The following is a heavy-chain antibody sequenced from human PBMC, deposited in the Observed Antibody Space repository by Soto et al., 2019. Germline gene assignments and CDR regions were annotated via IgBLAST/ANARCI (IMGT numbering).Heavy chain of an antibody. CDR1: GFTFSSYS. CDR2: ISYDGSNK. D-gene: IGHD3-3*01. J-gene: IGHJ6*02. Sequence: PGGSLRLSCAASGFTFSSYSMHWVRQAPGKGLEWVAVISYDGSNKYYADSVKGRFTISRDNSKNTPYLQMNSLRAEDTAVYYWARPDYDFWSGYHPLLFNGMDVWGQGTKVTVSS. CDR3: ARPDYDFWSGYHPLLFNGMDV. V-gene: IGHV3-30-3*01.